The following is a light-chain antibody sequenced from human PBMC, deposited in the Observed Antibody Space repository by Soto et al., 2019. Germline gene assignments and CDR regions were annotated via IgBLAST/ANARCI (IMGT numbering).Light chain of an antibody. CDR1: QSLLHITGETF. CDR3: MQSTQLPPT. V-gene: IGKV2D-29*02. Sequence: DVVMTQTPLSLSVTPGQPASISCKSSQSLLHITGETFLFWYLQKPGQSPQLLIYEVSTRVSGVPDRFSGSGSGTDFTLEISRVETDDVGIYYCMQSTQLPPTFGQGTRLEI. J-gene: IGKJ5*01. CDR2: EVS.